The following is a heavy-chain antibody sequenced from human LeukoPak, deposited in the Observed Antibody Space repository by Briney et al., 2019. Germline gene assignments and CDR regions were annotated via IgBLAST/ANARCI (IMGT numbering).Heavy chain of an antibody. CDR1: GYSISSGYY. CDR3: ARGTGVVRGVIGAFDI. Sequence: SETLSLTCTVSGYSISSGYYWGWIRQPPGKGLEWIGSIYHSGSTYYNPSLKSRVTISVDTSKNQFSLKLSSVTAADTAVYYCARGTGVVRGVIGAFDIWGQGTMVTVSS. V-gene: IGHV4-38-2*02. J-gene: IGHJ3*02. CDR2: IYHSGST. D-gene: IGHD3-10*01.